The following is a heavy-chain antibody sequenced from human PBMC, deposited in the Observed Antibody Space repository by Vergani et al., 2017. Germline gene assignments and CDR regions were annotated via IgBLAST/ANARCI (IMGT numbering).Heavy chain of an antibody. J-gene: IGHJ1*01. CDR3: AKGRSRSSWYLEYFQH. CDR1: GFTFSSYG. D-gene: IGHD6-13*01. V-gene: IGHV3-30*18. Sequence: QVQLVESGGGVVQPGRSLRLSCAASGFTFSSYGMHWVRQAPGKGLAWVAVISYDGSNKYYADSVKGRFTISRDNSKNTLYLQMNSLRAEDTAVYYCAKGRSRSSWYLEYFQHWGQGTLVTVSS. CDR2: ISYDGSNK.